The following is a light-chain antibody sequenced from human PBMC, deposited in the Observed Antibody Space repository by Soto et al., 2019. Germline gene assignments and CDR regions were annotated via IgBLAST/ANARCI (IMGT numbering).Light chain of an antibody. V-gene: IGKV1-12*01. J-gene: IGKJ5*01. CDR2: TAS. Sequence: IQMTQAPSSVSASVGDRVTITCRASQGVSTWLAWYQQKPGKAPNLLIYTASSLQSGVPSRFSGSGSGTDFTLTINGLQPEDFATYYCQQAASCPITFGQGTRLEIK. CDR1: QGVSTW. CDR3: QQAASCPIT.